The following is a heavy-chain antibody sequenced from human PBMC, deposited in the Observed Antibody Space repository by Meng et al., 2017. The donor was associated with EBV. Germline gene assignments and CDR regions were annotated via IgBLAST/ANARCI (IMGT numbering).Heavy chain of an antibody. CDR1: GFSLGTSGVG. Sequence: QIPLKESGPTLVKPTRTLTLTCPFSGFSLGTSGVGVGWIRQPPGKALEWLALIYWDDDKRYSPSLKSRLTITKDTSKNQVVLTMTNMDPVDTATYYCAHRRDEYSSSWYGWFDPWGQGTLVTVSS. CDR3: AHRRDEYSSSWYGWFDP. V-gene: IGHV2-5*02. J-gene: IGHJ5*02. D-gene: IGHD6-13*01. CDR2: IYWDDDK.